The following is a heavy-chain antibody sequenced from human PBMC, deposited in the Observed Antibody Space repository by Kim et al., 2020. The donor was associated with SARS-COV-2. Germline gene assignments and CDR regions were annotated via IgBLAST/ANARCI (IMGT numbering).Heavy chain of an antibody. V-gene: IGHV4-34*01. CDR3: ARVGYSSSWYKFYFDY. Sequence: SETLSLTCAVYGGSFSGYYWSWIRQPPGKGLEWIGEINHSGSTNYNPSLKSRVTISVDTSKNQFSLKLSSVTAADTAVYYCARVGYSSSWYKFYFDYWGQGTLVTVSS. J-gene: IGHJ4*02. D-gene: IGHD6-13*01. CDR2: INHSGST. CDR1: GGSFSGYY.